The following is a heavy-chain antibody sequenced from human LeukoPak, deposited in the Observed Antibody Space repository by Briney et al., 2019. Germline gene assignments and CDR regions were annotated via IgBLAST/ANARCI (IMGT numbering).Heavy chain of an antibody. V-gene: IGHV3-7*01. CDR3: ARPRYCSGGSCYVDY. CDR2: IKQDGSAK. CDR1: GFTFSDYW. Sequence: GGSLRLSCVASGFTFSDYWMSWVRQAPGKGLEWVANIKQDGSAKFYVDSVKGRFTISRDNAKISLYLQMNSLRAEDTAVYYCARPRYCSGGSCYVDYWGQGTLVTVSS. D-gene: IGHD2-15*01. J-gene: IGHJ4*02.